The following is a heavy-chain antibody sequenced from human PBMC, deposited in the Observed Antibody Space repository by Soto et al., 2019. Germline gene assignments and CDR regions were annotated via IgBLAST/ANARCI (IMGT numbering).Heavy chain of an antibody. CDR1: GLSVSGDY. J-gene: IGHJ3*02. CDR3: ARDYGDYGLVFDI. Sequence: EVQLVQSGGDLVQPGGSLRLSCAASGLSVSGDYMTWVRQAPGKGLEWVSMTYSGGPTDYADCVKGRFTISVDKSKNTLYLQMHSLRVDDTAVYYCARDYGDYGLVFDIWGQGTMVTVSS. CDR2: TYSGGPT. D-gene: IGHD4-17*01. V-gene: IGHV3-53*01.